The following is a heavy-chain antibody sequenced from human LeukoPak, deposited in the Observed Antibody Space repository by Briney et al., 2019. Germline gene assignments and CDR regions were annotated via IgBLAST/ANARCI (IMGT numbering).Heavy chain of an antibody. J-gene: IGHJ4*02. Sequence: PGGSLRLSCGASGFTFSNYAMTWVRQGPGKGLEWIGYIYYSGSTNYNPSLKSRVTISVDTSKNQFSLKLSSVTAADTAVYYCARGAYGDPTSFDYWGQGTLVTVSS. CDR2: IYYSGST. CDR1: GFTFSNYA. D-gene: IGHD4-17*01. CDR3: ARGAYGDPTSFDY. V-gene: IGHV4-59*01.